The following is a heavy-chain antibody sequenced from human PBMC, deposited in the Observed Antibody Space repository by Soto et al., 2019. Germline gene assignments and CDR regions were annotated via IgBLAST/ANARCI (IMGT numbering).Heavy chain of an antibody. CDR3: TRDLAPGMPLGLDV. J-gene: IGHJ6*02. V-gene: IGHV3-72*01. D-gene: IGHD2-2*01. CDR2: IRNKANSYTT. CDR1: GFTFSDHY. Sequence: EVQLVESGGGLVQPGGSLRLSCAASGFTFSDHYMDWVRQAPGKGLEWVGRIRNKANSYTTEYAASVKGRFTSSGDESKNSLYLQMNSLKAEDTAVYYCTRDLAPGMPLGLDVWGQGITVTFSS.